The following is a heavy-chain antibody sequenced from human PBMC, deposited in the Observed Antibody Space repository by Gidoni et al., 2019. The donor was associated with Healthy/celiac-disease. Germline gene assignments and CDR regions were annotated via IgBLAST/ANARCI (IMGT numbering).Heavy chain of an antibody. CDR3: ARGQRYGDYVFGY. D-gene: IGHD4-17*01. J-gene: IGHJ4*02. CDR2: ST. V-gene: IGHV4-30-2*04. Sequence: STYYNPSLKSRVTISVDTSKNQFSLKLSSVTAADTAVYYCARGQRYGDYVFGYWGQGTLVTVSS.